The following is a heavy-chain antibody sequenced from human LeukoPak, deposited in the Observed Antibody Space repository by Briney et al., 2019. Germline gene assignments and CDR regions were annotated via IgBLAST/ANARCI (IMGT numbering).Heavy chain of an antibody. Sequence: ASVKVSCKASGYTFTSYYMHWVRQAPGQGLEWMGIINPSGGSTSYAQKFQGRVTMTRDTSASTAYMELSSLRSEDTAVYYCARDPGLYQLLLWFDPWGQGTLVTVSS. V-gene: IGHV1-46*01. J-gene: IGHJ5*02. D-gene: IGHD2-2*01. CDR3: ARDPGLYQLLLWFDP. CDR1: GYTFTSYY. CDR2: INPSGGST.